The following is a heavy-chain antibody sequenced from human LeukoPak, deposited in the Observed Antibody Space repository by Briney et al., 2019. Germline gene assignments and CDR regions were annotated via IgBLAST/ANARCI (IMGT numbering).Heavy chain of an antibody. CDR1: GFTFSNYA. D-gene: IGHD1-1*01. CDR3: SKNLGTDS. J-gene: IGHJ4*02. V-gene: IGHV3-30*02. CDR2: IRYDESNK. Sequence: GGSLRLSCATSGFTFSNYAMHWVRQAPGKGLEWVAFIRYDESNKYYADSVKGRFTISRDNSKNTLYLQMNSLRAEDTAVYYCSKNLGTDSWGQGTLVTVSS.